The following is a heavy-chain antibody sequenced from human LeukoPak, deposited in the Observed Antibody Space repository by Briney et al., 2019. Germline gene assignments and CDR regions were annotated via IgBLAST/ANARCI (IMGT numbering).Heavy chain of an antibody. J-gene: IGHJ6*02. Sequence: GASVKVSCKASGYTFTSYGISWVRQAPGQGLEWMGWINPNSGGTNYAQKFQGWVTMTRDTSISTAYMELSRLRSDDTAVYYCARSIGPPYGMDVWGQGTTVTVSS. V-gene: IGHV1-2*04. CDR2: INPNSGGT. CDR3: ARSIGPPYGMDV. D-gene: IGHD1-26*01. CDR1: GYTFTSYG.